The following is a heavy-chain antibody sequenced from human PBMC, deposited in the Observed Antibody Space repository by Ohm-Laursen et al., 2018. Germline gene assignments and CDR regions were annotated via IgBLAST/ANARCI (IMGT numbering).Heavy chain of an antibody. CDR3: ARDLYADYLDS. CDR2: VYYSGST. D-gene: IGHD3-16*01. Sequence: GTLSLTCPVSGGSVSSRNAYWSWIRQPPGQGLEWIGYVYYSGSTNYNPSLKSRVTISVDTSKNQFSLKLSSVTAADTAVYYCARDLYADYLDSWGQGTLVTVSS. V-gene: IGHV4-61*01. CDR1: GGSVSSRNAY. J-gene: IGHJ4*02.